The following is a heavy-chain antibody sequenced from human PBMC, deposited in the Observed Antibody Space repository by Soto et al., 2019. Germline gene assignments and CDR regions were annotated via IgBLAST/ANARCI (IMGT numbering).Heavy chain of an antibody. D-gene: IGHD4-4*01. CDR1: GYSFTSYW. Sequence: PGESLKISGKGSGYSFTSYWISWVRQMPGKGLEWMGRIDPSDSYTNYSPSFQGHVTISADKSISTAYLQWSSLKASDTAMYYCARLDVSKYYYYYSGMDVWGQGTKVTVSS. J-gene: IGHJ6*02. CDR2: IDPSDSYT. CDR3: ARLDVSKYYYYYSGMDV. V-gene: IGHV5-10-1*01.